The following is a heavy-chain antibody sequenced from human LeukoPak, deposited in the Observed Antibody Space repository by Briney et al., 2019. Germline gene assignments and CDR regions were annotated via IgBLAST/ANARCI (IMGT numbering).Heavy chain of an antibody. J-gene: IGHJ4*02. CDR2: IKGDGSQK. D-gene: IGHD6-13*01. V-gene: IGHV3-7*03. Sequence: GGSLRLSCAASGFSFSDHWLDWVRQAPGKGLEWVAHIKGDGSQKYYVDSVKGRFTISRDNAKTSLYLQMDGLRAEDTAVYYCAKTRPLDSSSWSHGDYWGQGTLVTVSS. CDR1: GFSFSDHW. CDR3: AKTRPLDSSSWSHGDY.